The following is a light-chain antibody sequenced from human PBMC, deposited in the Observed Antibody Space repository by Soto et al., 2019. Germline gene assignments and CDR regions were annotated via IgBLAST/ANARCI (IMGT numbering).Light chain of an antibody. CDR3: QQYTTYWT. Sequence: PSTMSGSVGDRVTITCRASQTISSWLAWYQQKPGKAPKLLIYKASTLKSGVPSRFSGSGSGTEFTLTISSLQPNDSATYYCQQYTTYWTFGQGTKV. CDR1: QTISSW. J-gene: IGKJ1*01. V-gene: IGKV1-5*03. CDR2: KAS.